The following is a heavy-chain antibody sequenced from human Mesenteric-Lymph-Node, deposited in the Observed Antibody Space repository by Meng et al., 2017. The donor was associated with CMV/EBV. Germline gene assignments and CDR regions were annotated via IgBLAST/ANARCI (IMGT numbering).Heavy chain of an antibody. V-gene: IGHV3-23*01. Sequence: GESLKISCAASGFTFSSYAMSWVRQAPGKGLEWVSAISGSGGSTYYADSVKGRFTISRDNSKNTLYLQMNSLRAEDTAVYYCAKCSSFLRCLFDPWGQGTLVTVSS. CDR2: ISGSGGST. CDR1: GFTFSSYA. J-gene: IGHJ5*02. D-gene: IGHD2-15*01. CDR3: AKCSSFLRCLFDP.